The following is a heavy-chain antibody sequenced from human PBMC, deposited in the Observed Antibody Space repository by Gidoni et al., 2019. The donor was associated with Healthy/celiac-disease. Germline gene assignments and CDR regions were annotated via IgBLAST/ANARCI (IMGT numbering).Heavy chain of an antibody. V-gene: IGHV4-39*01. CDR1: GGSISSSSYY. CDR2: IYYSGST. J-gene: IGHJ5*02. D-gene: IGHD2-2*01. Sequence: QLQLQESGPGLVKPSETLSLTCTVSGGSISSSSYYWGWIRQPPGKGLEWIGSIYYSGSTYYNPSLKSRVTISVDTSKNQFSLKLSSVTAADTAVYYCARHLSYCSSTSCYNWFDPWGQGTLVTVSS. CDR3: ARHLSYCSSTSCYNWFDP.